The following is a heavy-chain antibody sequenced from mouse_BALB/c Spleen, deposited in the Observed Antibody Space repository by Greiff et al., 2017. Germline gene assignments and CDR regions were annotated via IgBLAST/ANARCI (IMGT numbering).Heavy chain of an antibody. Sequence: QVQLQQSGPELVKPGASVKISCKASGYAFSSSWMNWVKQRPGQGLEWIGRIYPGDGDTNYNGKFKGKATLTADKSSSTAYMQLSSLTSVDSAVYFCARRGYYYDPYYFDYWGQGTTLTVSS. D-gene: IGHD2-4*01. V-gene: IGHV1-82*01. CDR2: IYPGDGDT. CDR1: GYAFSSSW. CDR3: ARRGYYYDPYYFDY. J-gene: IGHJ2*01.